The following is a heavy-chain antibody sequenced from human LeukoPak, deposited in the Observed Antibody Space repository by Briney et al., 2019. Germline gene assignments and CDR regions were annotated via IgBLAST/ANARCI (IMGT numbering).Heavy chain of an antibody. J-gene: IGHJ4*02. CDR3: AKDLQQLANFDY. V-gene: IGHV3-53*01. CDR2: IYSGGST. D-gene: IGHD6-13*01. CDR1: GFTVSSNY. Sequence: PGGSLRLSCAASGFTVSSNYMSWVRQAPGKGLEWVSVIYSGGSTYYADSVKGRFTISRDNSKNTLYLQMNSLRADDTAVYYCAKDLQQLANFDYWGQGTLVTVSS.